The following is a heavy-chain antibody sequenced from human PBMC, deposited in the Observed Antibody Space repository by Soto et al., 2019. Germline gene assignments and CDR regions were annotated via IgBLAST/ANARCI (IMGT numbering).Heavy chain of an antibody. CDR3: AKEGPYCSGGSCPSPLYYFDY. CDR1: GFTFSSYA. Sequence: GGSLRLSCAASGFTFSSYAMSWVRQAPGKGLEWVSAISGSGGSTYYADSVKGRFTISRDNSKNTLYLQMNSLRAEDTAVYYCAKEGPYCSGGSCPSPLYYFDYWGQGTLVTVS. CDR2: ISGSGGST. J-gene: IGHJ4*02. V-gene: IGHV3-23*01. D-gene: IGHD2-15*01.